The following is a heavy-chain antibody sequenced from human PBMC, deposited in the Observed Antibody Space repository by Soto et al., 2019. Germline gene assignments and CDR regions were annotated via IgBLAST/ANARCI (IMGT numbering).Heavy chain of an antibody. Sequence: QVQLVESGGGVVQPGRSLRLSCAASGFTFSSYGMHWVRQAPGKGLEWVAVISYDGSNKYYADSVKGRFTISRDNSKNTLYLQINSLRAEDTAVYYCAKSSIAARRNYYYGMDVWGQGTSVTVSS. CDR3: AKSSIAARRNYYYGMDV. CDR2: ISYDGSNK. CDR1: GFTFSSYG. D-gene: IGHD6-6*01. V-gene: IGHV3-30*18. J-gene: IGHJ6*02.